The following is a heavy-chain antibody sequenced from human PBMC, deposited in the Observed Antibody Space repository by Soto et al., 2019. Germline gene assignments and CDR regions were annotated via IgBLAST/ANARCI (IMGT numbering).Heavy chain of an antibody. D-gene: IGHD2-15*01. Sequence: VRPLRLSCAASGFTFSNAWMSWVRQAPGKGLGWVGRIKSKTDGGTTDYAAPVKGRFTISRDDSKNTLYLQMNSLKTEDTAVYYCTTYVVVVAALDPWGQGTLVTVSS. J-gene: IGHJ5*02. CDR1: GFTFSNAW. V-gene: IGHV3-15*01. CDR2: IKSKTDGGTT. CDR3: TTYVVVVAALDP.